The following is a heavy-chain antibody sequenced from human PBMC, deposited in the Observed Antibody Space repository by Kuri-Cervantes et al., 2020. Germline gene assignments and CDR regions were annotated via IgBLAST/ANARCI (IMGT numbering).Heavy chain of an antibody. CDR2: INPSGGST. J-gene: IGHJ4*02. V-gene: IGHV1-46*01. CDR1: GYTFTSYY. Sequence: ASVKVSCKASGYTFTSYYMHWVRQAPGQGLEWMGIINPSGGSTSYAQKFQGRVTMTRDTSTSTVYMELSSLRAEDTALYYCAKDQDYDILTGYPIDYWGQGTLVTVSS. D-gene: IGHD3-9*01. CDR3: AKDQDYDILTGYPIDY.